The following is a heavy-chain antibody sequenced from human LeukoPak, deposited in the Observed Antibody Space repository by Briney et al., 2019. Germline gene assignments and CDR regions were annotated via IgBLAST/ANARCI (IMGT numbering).Heavy chain of an antibody. J-gene: IGHJ4*02. CDR1: GGSISSSSYY. CDR2: IYYSGST. CDR3: ARGQGSEDY. Sequence: PSETLSLTCTVSGGSISSSSYYWGWIRQPPGKGLEWIGSIYYSGSTYYNPSLKSRVTISVDTSKNQFSLKLSSVTAADTAVYYCARGQGSEDYWGQGTLVTVSS. V-gene: IGHV4-39*07.